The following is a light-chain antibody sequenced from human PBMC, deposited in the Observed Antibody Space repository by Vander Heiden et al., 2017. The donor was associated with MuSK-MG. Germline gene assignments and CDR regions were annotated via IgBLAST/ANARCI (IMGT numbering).Light chain of an antibody. Sequence: DSHMAHSPSSVSASVADRVTITGRASQGISSWLAWQQQKPGKATKVLIYAASSLQSGVQSRFSGSGSGTDFTLTISSLTPEDFATYSCQQANSVPQTFGQGTRLEIK. J-gene: IGKJ5*01. CDR3: QQANSVPQT. CDR1: QGISSW. V-gene: IGKV1-12*01. CDR2: AAS.